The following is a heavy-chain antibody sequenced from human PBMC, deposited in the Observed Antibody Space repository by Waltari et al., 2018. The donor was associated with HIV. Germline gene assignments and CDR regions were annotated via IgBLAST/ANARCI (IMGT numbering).Heavy chain of an antibody. V-gene: IGHV1-24*01. CDR3: ATDFSGMVRAYSYYSLDV. CDR1: GHTLSELS. CDR2: FDPEDDET. Sequence: QVQLVQSGAEVKKPGASVKVSCQVSGHTLSELSMHWVRQVPGKGLEWMGNFDPEDDETIYAQKFQGRVTMTEDTSSDTAYMELSSLTSGDTAVYYCATDFSGMVRAYSYYSLDVWGQGTTVTVSS. J-gene: IGHJ6*02. D-gene: IGHD3-10*01.